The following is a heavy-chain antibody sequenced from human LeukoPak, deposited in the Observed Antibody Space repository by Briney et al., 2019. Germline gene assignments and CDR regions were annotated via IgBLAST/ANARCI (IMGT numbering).Heavy chain of an antibody. CDR3: ARDLPNYYDSSGYYQTFDY. D-gene: IGHD3-22*01. CDR2: IKQDGSEN. J-gene: IGHJ4*02. Sequence: GGSLRLSCAASGFTFSNYWMSWVRQAPGKGLEWVAQIKQDGSENYYVDSVKGRFTISRDNAKNSLYLQMNSLRAEDTAVYYCARDLPNYYDSSGYYQTFDYWGQGTLVTVSS. CDR1: GFTFSNYW. V-gene: IGHV3-7*01.